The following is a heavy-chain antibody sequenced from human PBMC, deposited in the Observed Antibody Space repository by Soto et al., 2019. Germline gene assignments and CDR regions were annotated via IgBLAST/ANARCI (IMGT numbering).Heavy chain of an antibody. D-gene: IGHD4-17*01. V-gene: IGHV3-9*02. CDR1: GFTADDYA. Sequence: EVQLAESGGGLVQPGRSLRLSCVASGFTADDYAMHWVRQAPGKGLEWVSGISSNSDTIDYADSVKGRFTISRDNAKNSLFLQMNSLRPEDTALYYCAKDMKWGGMTTIHYFDSWGQGTLVTVSS. CDR2: ISSNSDTI. J-gene: IGHJ4*02. CDR3: AKDMKWGGMTTIHYFDS.